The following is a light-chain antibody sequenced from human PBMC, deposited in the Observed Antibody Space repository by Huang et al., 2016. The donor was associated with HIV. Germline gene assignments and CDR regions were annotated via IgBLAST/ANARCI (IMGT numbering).Light chain of an antibody. CDR3: QQSYTGRT. V-gene: IGKV1-39*01. J-gene: IGKJ1*01. Sequence: DIQMTQSPSSLSASGGDRVTITCRASQNIDTHLNWYQHKPGRAPKVLIHTSSILQTGVPSRFSGTGSGTVFSLTISGLQPEDFATYFCQQSYTGRTFGQGTQVEIQ. CDR1: QNIDTH. CDR2: TSS.